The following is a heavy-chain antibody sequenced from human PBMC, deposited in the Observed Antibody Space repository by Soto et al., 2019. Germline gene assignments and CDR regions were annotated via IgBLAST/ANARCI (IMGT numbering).Heavy chain of an antibody. CDR1: GGTFSSYT. V-gene: IGHV1-69*02. J-gene: IGHJ4*02. CDR2: IIPILGIA. D-gene: IGHD3-10*01. CDR3: ARAPYYYGSGSYFFFDY. Sequence: QVQLVQSGAEVKKPGSSVKVSCKASGGTFSSYTISWVRQAPGQGLEWMGRIIPILGIANYAQKFQGRVTIPADKSTSTAYMELSSLRSEDTAVYYCARAPYYYGSGSYFFFDYWGQGTLVTVSS.